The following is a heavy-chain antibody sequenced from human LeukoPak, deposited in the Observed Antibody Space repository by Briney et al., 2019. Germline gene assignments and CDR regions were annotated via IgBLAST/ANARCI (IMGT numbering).Heavy chain of an antibody. CDR3: AREGSRRLYMDV. CDR2: IYTSGST. Sequence: SETLSLTCTVSGGSISSSSYYWGWIRQPAGTGLEWIGRIYTSGSTNYNPSLKSRVTMSVDTSKNQFSLKLSSVTAADTAVYYCAREGSRRLYMDVWGRGTTVTVSS. J-gene: IGHJ6*03. CDR1: GGSISSSSYY. V-gene: IGHV4-61*02. D-gene: IGHD6-25*01.